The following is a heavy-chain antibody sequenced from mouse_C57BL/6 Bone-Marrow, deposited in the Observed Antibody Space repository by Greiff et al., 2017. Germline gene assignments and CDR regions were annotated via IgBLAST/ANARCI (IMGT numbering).Heavy chain of an antibody. CDR1: GYTFTSYW. V-gene: IGHV1-64*01. Sequence: QVQLQQPGAELVKPGASVKLSCTASGYTFTSYWMHWVKQRPGQGLEWIGMIHPKSGSTNYNEKFKSKATLTVDKSTSTAYMQLSSLTSEDSAVYYCARSHYYGSSCPWYFDVGGTGTTVTVTA. D-gene: IGHD1-1*01. J-gene: IGHJ1*03. CDR2: IHPKSGST. CDR3: ARSHYYGSSCPWYFDV.